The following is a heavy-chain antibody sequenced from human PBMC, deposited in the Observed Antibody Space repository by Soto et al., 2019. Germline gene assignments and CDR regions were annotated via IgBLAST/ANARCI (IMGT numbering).Heavy chain of an antibody. Sequence: SCKASGYTFTSYAMHWVRQAPGKRLEWVAVISYDGSNKYYADSVKGRFTISRDNSKNTLYLQMNSLRAEDTAVYYCARDPLWGTAMVLWYFDLWGRGTLVTVSS. CDR1: GYTFTSYA. V-gene: IGHV3-30-3*01. J-gene: IGHJ2*01. CDR3: ARDPLWGTAMVLWYFDL. D-gene: IGHD5-18*01. CDR2: ISYDGSNK.